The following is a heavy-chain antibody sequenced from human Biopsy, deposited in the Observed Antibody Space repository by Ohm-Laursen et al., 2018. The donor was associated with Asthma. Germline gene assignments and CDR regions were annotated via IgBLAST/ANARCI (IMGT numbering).Heavy chain of an antibody. CDR1: GYPFIGYH. CDR3: SRGQKSAGDRWFDP. Sequence: ASVKVSCKASGYPFIGYHIHSMRQAPGQGLEWMGRINPTSGATNYAQKFQGRVTMTRDTSISTAYMEVSRLRSDDTAEYYCSRGQKSAGDRWFDPWGQGTLVTVSS. CDR2: INPTSGAT. D-gene: IGHD6-13*01. V-gene: IGHV1-2*06. J-gene: IGHJ5*02.